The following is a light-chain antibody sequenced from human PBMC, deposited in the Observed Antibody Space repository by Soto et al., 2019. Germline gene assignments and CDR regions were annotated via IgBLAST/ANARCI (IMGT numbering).Light chain of an antibody. CDR2: AAS. CDR3: QRYNSNPWT. CDR1: QSVNGW. Sequence: DTQMTQSPSTLSASVGDRVTITCRASQSVNGWLAWYQQKPGKAPKLLIYAASNLESGVPSRFSGSGSGTEFTLTISSLQPDDSATYYCQRYNSNPWTFGQGTKVEVK. V-gene: IGKV1-5*01. J-gene: IGKJ1*01.